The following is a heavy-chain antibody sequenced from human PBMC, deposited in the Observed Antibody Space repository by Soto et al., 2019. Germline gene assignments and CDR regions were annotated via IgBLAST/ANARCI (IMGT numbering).Heavy chain of an antibody. CDR1: GYTFSGVY. CDR3: AADRDYYGSGDV. J-gene: IGHJ6*02. Sequence: ASVKVSCKASGYTFSGVYMHWVRQAPGQGLEWMGWINPKSGGTKSAEKFQGRVTMTRDTSISTAYMELSRLTSDDTAVYYCAADRDYYGSGDVWGQGTTVTVSS. CDR2: INPKSGGT. V-gene: IGHV1-2*02. D-gene: IGHD3-10*01.